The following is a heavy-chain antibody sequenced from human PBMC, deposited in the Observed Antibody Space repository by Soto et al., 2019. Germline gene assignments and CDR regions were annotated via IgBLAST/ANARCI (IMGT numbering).Heavy chain of an antibody. V-gene: IGHV3-64D*06. Sequence: GGSLRLSCSASGFTFSSYAMHWVRQAPGKGLEYVSAISSNGGSTYYADSVKGRFTISRDNSKNTLYLQMSSLRAEDTAVYYCVKDLYYYDSSGYYPFDPWGQGTLVTVS. D-gene: IGHD3-22*01. CDR1: GFTFSSYA. CDR3: VKDLYYYDSSGYYPFDP. CDR2: ISSNGGST. J-gene: IGHJ5*02.